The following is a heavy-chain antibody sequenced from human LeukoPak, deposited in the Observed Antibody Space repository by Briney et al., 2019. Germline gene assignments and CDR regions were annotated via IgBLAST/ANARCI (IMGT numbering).Heavy chain of an antibody. J-gene: IGHJ4*02. CDR2: ISSTGRTM. CDR1: GFTFSNYE. CDR3: ARLSRATPDY. Sequence: GGSLRLSCADSGFTFSNYEMVWVRQAPGKGLEWVSYISSTGRTMYYADSVKGRFTISRDNAKKSLYLQMNSLRAEDTAVYYCARLSRATPDYRGQGTLVTVSS. V-gene: IGHV3-48*03.